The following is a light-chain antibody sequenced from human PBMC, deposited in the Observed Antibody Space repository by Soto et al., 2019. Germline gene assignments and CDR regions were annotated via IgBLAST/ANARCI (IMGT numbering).Light chain of an antibody. CDR3: SSYTDSSNYV. Sequence: QSVLTQPASVSGSPGQSITISCTGTSSDVGGYNYVSWYQHHPGKAPKLIIFDVSNRPSGISNRFSGSKSGNTASLTISGLQAEDEADYYCSSYTDSSNYVFGTGTKVTV. CDR1: SSDVGGYNY. J-gene: IGLJ1*01. CDR2: DVS. V-gene: IGLV2-14*03.